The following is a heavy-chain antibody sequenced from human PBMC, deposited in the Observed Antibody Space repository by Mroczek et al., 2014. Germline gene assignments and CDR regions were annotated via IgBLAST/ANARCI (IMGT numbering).Heavy chain of an antibody. V-gene: IGHV3-23*04. D-gene: IGHD1-1*01. Sequence: VQLVQSGGGLVQPGGSLRLSCAASGFTFSSYAMSWVRQAPGKGLEWVSAISGSGGSTYYADSVKGRFTISRDNSKNTLYLQMNSLRAEDTAVYYCAKGELERLYYYYYMDVWGKGTTVTVSS. CDR1: GFTFSSYA. J-gene: IGHJ6*03. CDR2: ISGSGGST. CDR3: AKGELERLYYYYYMDV.